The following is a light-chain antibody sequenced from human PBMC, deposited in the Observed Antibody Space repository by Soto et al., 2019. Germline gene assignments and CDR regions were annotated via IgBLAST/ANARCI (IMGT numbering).Light chain of an antibody. CDR3: QQYNNWPPLT. Sequence: EIVMTQSPATLFESPGERATLFCRASQSISSNLAWYQQKAGQAPRLLIYGTSTRATGIPARFSGSGSGTEFTLTISSLQSEDFAVYYCQQYNNWPPLTFGGGTKVEIK. V-gene: IGKV3-15*01. CDR2: GTS. CDR1: QSISSN. J-gene: IGKJ4*01.